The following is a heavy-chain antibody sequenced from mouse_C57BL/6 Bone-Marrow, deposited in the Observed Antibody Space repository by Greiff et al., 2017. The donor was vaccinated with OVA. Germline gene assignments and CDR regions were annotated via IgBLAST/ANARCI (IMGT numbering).Heavy chain of an antibody. V-gene: IGHV1-50*01. J-gene: IGHJ2*01. D-gene: IGHD2-4*01. Sequence: QVQLQQPGAELVKPGASVKLSCKASGYTFTSYWMQWVKQRPGQGLEWIGEIDPSDSYTNYNQTFKGKATWTVDTSSSTAYMPLSSLTSEDSAVYYCARGAIYYDYGGFDYWGQGTTLTVSS. CDR1: GYTFTSYW. CDR3: ARGAIYYDYGGFDY. CDR2: IDPSDSYT.